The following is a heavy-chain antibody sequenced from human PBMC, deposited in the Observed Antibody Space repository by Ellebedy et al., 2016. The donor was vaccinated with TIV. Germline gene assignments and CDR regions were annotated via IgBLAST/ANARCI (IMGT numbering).Heavy chain of an antibody. V-gene: IGHV3-23*01. J-gene: IGHJ6*02. CDR2: ISGSGGST. Sequence: GESLKISCAASGFTFSSYAMSWVRQAPGKGLEWVSAISGSGGSTYYADSVKGRFTISRDNSKNTLYLQMNSLRAEDTAVYYCAKDGKDYYDSSGWGDYYYGMDVWGQGTTVTVSS. CDR3: AKDGKDYYDSSGWGDYYYGMDV. CDR1: GFTFSSYA. D-gene: IGHD3-22*01.